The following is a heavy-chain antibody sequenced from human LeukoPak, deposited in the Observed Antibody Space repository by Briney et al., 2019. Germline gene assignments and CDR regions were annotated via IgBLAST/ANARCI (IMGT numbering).Heavy chain of an antibody. CDR2: FSSDGSTK. Sequence: GGSLRLSCVASGFTFSTYPMHWVRQAPGKGLEWVAVFSSDGSTKFYADSVKGRFTISRDNSKNTLYLQMNSLRVEDTAVYSCARELSAFDIWGQGTMATVSP. V-gene: IGHV3-30-3*01. CDR1: GFTFSTYP. J-gene: IGHJ3*02. CDR3: ARELSAFDI.